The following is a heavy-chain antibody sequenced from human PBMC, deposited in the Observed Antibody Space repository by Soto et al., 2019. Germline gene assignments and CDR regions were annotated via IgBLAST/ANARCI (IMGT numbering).Heavy chain of an antibody. CDR3: ARVSTMVRGVHGMDV. Sequence: EVQLVESGGGLVQPGGSLRLSCAASGFTFSSYWMHWVRQAPGKGLVWVSRINSDGSSTSYADSVKGRFTISRDNAKNTLYLQMNSLRAEDTAVYDCARVSTMVRGVHGMDVWGQGTTVTVSS. V-gene: IGHV3-74*01. D-gene: IGHD3-10*01. CDR1: GFTFSSYW. CDR2: INSDGSST. J-gene: IGHJ6*02.